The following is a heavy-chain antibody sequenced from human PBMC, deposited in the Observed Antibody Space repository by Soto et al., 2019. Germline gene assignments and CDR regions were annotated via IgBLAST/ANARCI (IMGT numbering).Heavy chain of an antibody. D-gene: IGHD3-10*01. CDR3: AHIPGSGQLLYSYYYYMDV. Sequence: QITLKESGPTLVKPTQTLTLTCTFSGFSLTTSGEAVGWIRQPPGKALEWLALIYWDDGKRSSPSLKSRLTITKDTSKNQVVLTMTNMDPVDTATYYCAHIPGSGQLLYSYYYYMDVWGKGTTVTASS. CDR2: IYWDDGK. CDR1: GFSLTTSGEA. V-gene: IGHV2-5*02. J-gene: IGHJ6*03.